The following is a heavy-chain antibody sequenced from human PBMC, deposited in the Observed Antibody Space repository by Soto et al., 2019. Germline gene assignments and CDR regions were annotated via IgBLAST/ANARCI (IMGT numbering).Heavy chain of an antibody. CDR3: ARRRYCGADCYSQYYYGMDS. D-gene: IGHD2-21*02. CDR2: VIPVLGVT. V-gene: IGHV1-69*02. J-gene: IGHJ6*02. CDR1: GDTFSSYT. Sequence: QVQLVQSGAELKKPGSSVKVSCRSGGDTFSSYTVSWVRQAPGQGLEWMGRVIPVLGVTNYARKFQGRVSITAEKSTSTGYLELRSLTSEDSGVYYCARRRYCGADCYSQYYYGMDSWGQGTTVTVSS.